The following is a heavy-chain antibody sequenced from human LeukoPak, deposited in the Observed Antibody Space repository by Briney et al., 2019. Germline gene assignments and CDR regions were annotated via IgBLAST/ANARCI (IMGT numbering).Heavy chain of an antibody. D-gene: IGHD3-22*01. Sequence: PSETLSLTCTASGGSFSSYYWSWIRQPPGKGLEWIGDIYYSGSTNYNPSLKSRVTISVDTSKNQFSLKLSSVTAADTAVYYCARSSEGRYYYDSSGFSYYYYMDVWGKGTTVTISS. CDR3: ARSSEGRYYYDSSGFSYYYYMDV. V-gene: IGHV4-59*01. J-gene: IGHJ6*03. CDR1: GGSFSSYY. CDR2: IYYSGST.